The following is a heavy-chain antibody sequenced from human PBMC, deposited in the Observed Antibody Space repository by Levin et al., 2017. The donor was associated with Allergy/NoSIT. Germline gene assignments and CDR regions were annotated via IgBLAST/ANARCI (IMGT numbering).Heavy chain of an antibody. CDR3: AKNSGYWNFDL. CDR1: GFTFSSHA. Sequence: GGSLRLSCAASGFTFSSHAMSWVRQAPEKGLEWVSAISGSGGSTYYADSVKGRLTISRDNSKNTLYLQMNSLRAEDTAVYYCAKNSGYWNFDLWGRGTLVSVSS. D-gene: IGHD4-23*01. V-gene: IGHV3-23*01. CDR2: ISGSGGST. J-gene: IGHJ2*01.